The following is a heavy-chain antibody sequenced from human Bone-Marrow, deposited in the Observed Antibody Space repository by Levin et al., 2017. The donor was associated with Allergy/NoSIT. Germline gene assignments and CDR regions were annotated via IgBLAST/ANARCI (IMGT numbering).Heavy chain of an antibody. V-gene: IGHV2-70*04. CDR3: ARTVVAKKLFDY. CDR1: GFSLRTSGMR. Sequence: QTLSLTCTFSGFSLRTSGMRVSWIRQPPGKALEWLARIDWDDDKFYSTSLKTRLTISKDTSKNQVVLTMTNMDPVDTATYYCARTVVAKKLFDYWGQGTLVTVSS. D-gene: IGHD5-12*01. J-gene: IGHJ4*02. CDR2: IDWDDDK.